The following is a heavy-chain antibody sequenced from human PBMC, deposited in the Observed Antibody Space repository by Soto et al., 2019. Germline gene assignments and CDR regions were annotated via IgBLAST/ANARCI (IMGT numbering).Heavy chain of an antibody. CDR3: AKRQNYYDSSGYYLFDY. CDR1: GFTFSSYV. V-gene: IGHV3-23*01. Sequence: EVQLLESGGGLVQPGGSLRLSCAASGFTFSSYVMSWVRQAPGKGLEWVSAISGSGGSTYYADSVKGRFTISRDNSKNTLYLQMNSLRAEDTAVYYCAKRQNYYDSSGYYLFDYWGQGTLVTVSS. D-gene: IGHD3-22*01. J-gene: IGHJ4*02. CDR2: ISGSGGST.